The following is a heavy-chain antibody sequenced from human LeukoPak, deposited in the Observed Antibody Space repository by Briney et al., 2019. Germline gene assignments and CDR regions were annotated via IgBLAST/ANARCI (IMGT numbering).Heavy chain of an antibody. CDR3: AGLIGSGYIDY. J-gene: IGHJ4*02. CDR2: ISSSGSTI. V-gene: IGHV3-48*03. D-gene: IGHD3-22*01. CDR1: GFTLSRYE. Sequence: GGSLRLSCAASGFTLSRYEMNWVRPAPGERLEWVSYISSSGSTIYYADSVKGRFTISRDNAKNSLYLQMNSLRAEGKTVYYCAGLIGSGYIDYWGEGTLVTVSS.